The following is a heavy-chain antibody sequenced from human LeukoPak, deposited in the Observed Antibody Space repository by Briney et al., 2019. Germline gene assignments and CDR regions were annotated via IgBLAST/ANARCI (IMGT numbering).Heavy chain of an antibody. V-gene: IGHV3-21*01. J-gene: IGHJ4*02. CDR2: ISSSSSYI. CDR1: GFTFGSYS. CDR3: ARGRYDFWSGYYPPYYFDY. Sequence: GRSLRLSCAASGFTFGSYSMNWVRQAPGKGLEWVSSISSSSSYIYYADSVKGRFTISRDNAKNSLYLQMNSLRAEDTAVYYCARGRYDFWSGYYPPYYFDYWGQGTLVTVSS. D-gene: IGHD3-3*01.